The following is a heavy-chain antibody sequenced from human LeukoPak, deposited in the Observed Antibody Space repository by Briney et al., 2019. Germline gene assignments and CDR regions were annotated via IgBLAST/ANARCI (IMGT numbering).Heavy chain of an antibody. Sequence: PSETLSLTCTVSGVSISSGDYYWSWIRQPPGKGLEWIGYIYYSGSTYYNPSLKSRVTISVDTSKNQFSLKLSSVTAADTAVYYCARGEYYYDSSGYYYYWGQGTLVTVSS. V-gene: IGHV4-30-4*01. CDR3: ARGEYYYDSSGYYYY. J-gene: IGHJ4*02. CDR1: GVSISSGDYY. CDR2: IYYSGST. D-gene: IGHD3-22*01.